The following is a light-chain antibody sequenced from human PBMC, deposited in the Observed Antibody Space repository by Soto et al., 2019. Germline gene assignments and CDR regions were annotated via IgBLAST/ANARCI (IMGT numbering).Light chain of an antibody. J-gene: IGLJ1*01. CDR1: SNDVGGYNY. Sequence: QSALTQPASVSGSPGQSITISCTGTSNDVGGYNYVSWFQQHPGKAPKLLIFEVSNRPSGVSHRFSGSKSGNTASLTISGLQAEDEADYYCSSFTSTSTFVFGTGTKFTVL. CDR3: SSFTSTSTFV. CDR2: EVS. V-gene: IGLV2-14*01.